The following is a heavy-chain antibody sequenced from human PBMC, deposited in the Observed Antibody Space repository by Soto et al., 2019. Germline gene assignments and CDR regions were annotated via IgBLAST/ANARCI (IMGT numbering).Heavy chain of an antibody. J-gene: IGHJ4*02. CDR3: AREYTETVDGPTPFYFDY. D-gene: IGHD6-19*01. Sequence: SETLSRTCSVSGDSISSYYWSWIRQSAGKGLEWIGRTYITGDTNYNPSRKSRVTMSLDASKKQLSLKLSSVTAADTAVYYCAREYTETVDGPTPFYFDYWGQGTPVTVS. CDR2: TYITGDT. CDR1: GDSISSYY. V-gene: IGHV4-4*07.